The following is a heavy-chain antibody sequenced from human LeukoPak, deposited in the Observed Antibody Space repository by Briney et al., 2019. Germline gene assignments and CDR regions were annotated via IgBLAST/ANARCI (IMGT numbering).Heavy chain of an antibody. CDR2: IYPDDSDT. V-gene: IGHV5-51*01. Sequence: GESLKISCQGSGYSCTKYGIAWVRQMPGKGLEWMGIIYPDDSDTRYSPSLQGQVTISADKSFSTAYLQWSSLEASDTAMYYCARGPGYFDYWGPGTLVTVSS. J-gene: IGHJ4*02. CDR3: ARGPGYFDY. CDR1: GYSCTKYG.